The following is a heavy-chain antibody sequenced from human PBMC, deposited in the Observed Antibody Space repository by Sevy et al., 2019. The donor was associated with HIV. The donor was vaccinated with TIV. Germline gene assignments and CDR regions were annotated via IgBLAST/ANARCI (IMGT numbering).Heavy chain of an antibody. CDR3: ARGARWSAANGAFEN. Sequence: GGSLRLSCAASRFNFDNYAIHWVRQAPGKGLEWVSGVNGAGISANYADSVRGRFTVSRDNSKDIVYLQMNSLRAGDTTTYFCARGARWSAANGAFENWGQGTLVTVSS. V-gene: IGHV3-23*01. J-gene: IGHJ3*02. CDR1: RFNFDNYA. D-gene: IGHD1-26*01. CDR2: VNGAGISA.